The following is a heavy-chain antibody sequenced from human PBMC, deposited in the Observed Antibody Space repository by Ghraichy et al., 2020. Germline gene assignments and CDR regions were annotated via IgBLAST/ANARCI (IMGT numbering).Heavy chain of an antibody. V-gene: IGHV4-39*07. CDR2: IYYSGST. CDR3: ATGARAITMIVWD. CDR1: GDSITSSSYY. Sequence: SETLSLTCTVSGDSITSSSYYWDWIRQPPGKGLEWIGSIYYSGSTYYNPSFKSRVTISVDTSKNQFSLKLSSVTAADTAGYYCATGARAITMIVWDWGQGILVTVSS. D-gene: IGHD3-22*01. J-gene: IGHJ4*02.